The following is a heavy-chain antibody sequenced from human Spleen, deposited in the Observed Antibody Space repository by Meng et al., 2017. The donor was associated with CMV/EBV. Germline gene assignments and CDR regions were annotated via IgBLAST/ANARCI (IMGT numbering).Heavy chain of an antibody. CDR2: LYRDGIT. V-gene: IGHV3-53*01. CDR3: ARGPRWLQLVDYYYGMDV. CDR1: LTVNNNN. D-gene: IGHD5-24*01. J-gene: IGHJ6*02. Sequence: LTVNNNNMSRVRQAPGKGLEAVSILYRDGITYYEDSLKARFTISRDNSKNTVYLQMNSLRAEDTAVYYCARGPRWLQLVDYYYGMDVWGQGTTVTVSS.